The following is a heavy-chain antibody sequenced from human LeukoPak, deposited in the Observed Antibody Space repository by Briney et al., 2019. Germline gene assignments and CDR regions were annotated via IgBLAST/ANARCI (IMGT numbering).Heavy chain of an antibody. CDR3: ARFIAASEYYCDY. D-gene: IGHD6-13*01. J-gene: IGHJ4*02. Sequence: PGRSLRLSCAASGFTFSSYSMHWVRQAPGKGLEWVAVIWYDGSNKYYADSVKGRFTISRDNSKNTLYLQTNSLRAEDTAVNYCARFIAASEYYCDYWGQGTLVTVSS. V-gene: IGHV3-33*01. CDR2: IWYDGSNK. CDR1: GFTFSSYS.